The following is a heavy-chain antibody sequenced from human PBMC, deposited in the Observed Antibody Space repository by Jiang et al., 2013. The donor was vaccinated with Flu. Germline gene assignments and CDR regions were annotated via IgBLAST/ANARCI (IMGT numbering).Heavy chain of an antibody. CDR1: GYTFTSYY. J-gene: IGHJ6*02. CDR2: INPSGGST. V-gene: IGHV1-46*01. Sequence: SGAEVKKPGASVKVSCKASGYTFTSYYMHWVRQAPGQGLEWMGIINPSGGSTSYAQKFQGRVTMTRDTSTSTVYMELSSLRSEDTAVYYCARDDYGDYYYYGMDVWGQGTTVTVSS. CDR3: ARDDYGDYYYYGMDV. D-gene: IGHD4-17*01.